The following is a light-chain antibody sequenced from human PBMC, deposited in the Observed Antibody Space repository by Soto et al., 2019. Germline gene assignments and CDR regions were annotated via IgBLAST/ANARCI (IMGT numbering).Light chain of an antibody. Sequence: QSALTQPASVSGSPGQSIAISCTGSSSDVGIYNYVSWYQQHPGKAPKLVISDVTNRPSGVSDRFSGSKSGNTAFLTISGLQAEDEADYYCSSYTITATLFGRGTKLTVL. CDR1: SSDVGIYNY. V-gene: IGLV2-14*03. CDR2: DVT. CDR3: SSYTITATL. J-gene: IGLJ2*01.